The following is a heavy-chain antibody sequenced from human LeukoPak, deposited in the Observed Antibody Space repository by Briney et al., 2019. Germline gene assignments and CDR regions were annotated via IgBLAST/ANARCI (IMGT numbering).Heavy chain of an antibody. CDR2: IYYSGST. D-gene: IGHD3-10*01. J-gene: IGHJ5*02. Sequence: SETLSLTCTVSGGSISSSSYYWGWIRQPPGKELEWIGSIYYSGSTYYNPSLKSRVTISVDTSKNQFSLKLSSVTAADTAVYYCATGSPSGFDPWGQGTLVTVSS. CDR3: ATGSPSGFDP. V-gene: IGHV4-39*07. CDR1: GGSISSSSYY.